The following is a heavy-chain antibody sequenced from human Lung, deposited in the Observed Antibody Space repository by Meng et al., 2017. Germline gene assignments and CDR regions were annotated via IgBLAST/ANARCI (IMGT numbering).Heavy chain of an antibody. J-gene: IGHJ4*02. V-gene: IGHV1-2*01. CDR1: GYTFHDYW. D-gene: IGHD3-3*01. Sequence: GQRGQSGGEVKKPGASGKVSCKASGYTFHDYWLHWVRRAPGQGREWMGLINPKSGGTHDAQRGQGRGTRTGDTASSTADKKRSWLKFNFTFMYYCVRDLYFSVFFYFFGVFWGQGTLVTVSS. CDR2: INPKSGGT. CDR3: VRDLYFSVFFYFFGVF.